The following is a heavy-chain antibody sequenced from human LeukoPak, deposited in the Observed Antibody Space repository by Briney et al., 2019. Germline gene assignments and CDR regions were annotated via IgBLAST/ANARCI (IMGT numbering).Heavy chain of an antibody. D-gene: IGHD3-10*01. V-gene: IGHV4-4*07. J-gene: IGHJ5*02. Sequence: PSETLSLTCTVSGGPITTYYLSWIRQSAGMGLEWIGRISGSGVITYNPSLKSRVILSLDTSNNHFSLKLISVTAADTAVYYCARDSGTTGEVKFDPWGQGMLVTVSS. CDR1: GGPITTYY. CDR3: ARDSGTTGEVKFDP. CDR2: ISGSGVI.